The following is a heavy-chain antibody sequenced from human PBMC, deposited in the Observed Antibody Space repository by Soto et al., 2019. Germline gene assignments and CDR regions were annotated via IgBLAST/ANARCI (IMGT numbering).Heavy chain of an antibody. V-gene: IGHV3-53*01. CDR3: ARGCGGGSCYSDWDY. CDR2: LYTGGTI. CDR1: GFSVSSKY. D-gene: IGHD2-15*01. Sequence: EVQLVESGGGLVQPGGSLRLSCAASGFSVSSKYMSWVRQAPDKGLEWVSVLYTGGTIFYTDSVRGRFTISRNSSNNTLYRQMNSLRAEDTAVYYWARGCGGGSCYSDWDYWGQGTLVTVST. J-gene: IGHJ4*02.